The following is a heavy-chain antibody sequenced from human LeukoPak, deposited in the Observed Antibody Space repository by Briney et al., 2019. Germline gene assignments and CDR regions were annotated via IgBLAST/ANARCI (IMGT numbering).Heavy chain of an antibody. CDR1: GYTFSGYY. CDR2: INPKSGDT. Sequence: ASVKVSCKASGYTFSGYYMHWVRQAPGQGLEWMGWINPKSGDTNYAQKFQGRVTMTRDTSISTVYMEVSRLRLDDTAVYYCARVPAPLIVVVMTMSAPLFDYWGQGTLVTVSS. CDR3: ARVPAPLIVVVMTMSAPLFDY. J-gene: IGHJ4*02. D-gene: IGHD3-22*01. V-gene: IGHV1-2*02.